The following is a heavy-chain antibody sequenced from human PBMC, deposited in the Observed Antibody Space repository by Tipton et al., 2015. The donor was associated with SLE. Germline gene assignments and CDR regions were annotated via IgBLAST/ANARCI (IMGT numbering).Heavy chain of an antibody. Sequence: LRLSCAVYGGSFSGYYWSWIRQPPGKGLEWIGEINHSGSTNYNPSLKSRVTISVDTSKNQFSLKLSSVTAADTAVYYCARGRRGLWFGDPSGAYFDHLGQGTLVTVSP. J-gene: IGHJ4*02. D-gene: IGHD3-10*01. V-gene: IGHV4-34*01. CDR1: GGSFSGYY. CDR2: INHSGST. CDR3: ARGRRGLWFGDPSGAYFDH.